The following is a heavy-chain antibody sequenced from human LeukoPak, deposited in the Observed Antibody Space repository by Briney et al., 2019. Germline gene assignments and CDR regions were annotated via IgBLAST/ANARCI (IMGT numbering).Heavy chain of an antibody. CDR2: IYHSGST. J-gene: IGHJ4*02. D-gene: IGHD3-3*02. V-gene: IGHV4-30-2*01. Sequence: SETLSLTCTVSGGSISSGGYYWSWVRQPPGKGLEWIGYIYHSGSTYYNPSLKSRVTISVDRSKNQFSLKLSSVTAADTAVYYCARDSGQAFTGFDYWGQGTLVTVSS. CDR1: GGSISSGGYY. CDR3: ARDSGQAFTGFDY.